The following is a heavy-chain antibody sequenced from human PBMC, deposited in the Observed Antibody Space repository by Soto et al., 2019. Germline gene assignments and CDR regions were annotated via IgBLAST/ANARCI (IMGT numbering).Heavy chain of an antibody. V-gene: IGHV1-3*01. Sequence: QVQLVQSGAEVKKPGASVKVSCKASGNLFIHKSIHWVRQAPGQRLEWMGWINADNGYTKYSEKFQGRVTITWDTSATTAYMDLSRLNSEDTAMYYCVRGKEAGIWFDPWGQGTLVTVSS. CDR3: VRGKEAGIWFDP. D-gene: IGHD1-26*01. CDR2: INADNGYT. CDR1: GNLFIHKS. J-gene: IGHJ5*02.